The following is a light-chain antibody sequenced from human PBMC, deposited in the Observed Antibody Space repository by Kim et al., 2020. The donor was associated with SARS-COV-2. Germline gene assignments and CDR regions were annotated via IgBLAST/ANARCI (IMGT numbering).Light chain of an antibody. J-gene: IGKJ5*01. CDR1: HVVTSSY. CDR2: GAS. Sequence: SPGERATLSCRTSHVVTSSYVALYQHKPGQAPRLLIYGASSRATGIPDRVSGSGSGTDFTLTISRLEPEDFAVYYCKQFGASPITFGQGTRLEIK. V-gene: IGKV3-20*01. CDR3: KQFGASPIT.